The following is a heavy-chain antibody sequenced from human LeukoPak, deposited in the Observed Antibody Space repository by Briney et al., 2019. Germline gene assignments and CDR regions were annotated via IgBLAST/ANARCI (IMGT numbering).Heavy chain of an antibody. CDR1: GGSISSGGYY. V-gene: IGHV4-30-2*01. D-gene: IGHD1-26*01. CDR2: IYHSGST. CDR3: ARVEWELHWFDP. Sequence: PSETLSLTCTVSGGSISSGGYYWSWIRQPPGKGLEWIGYIYHSGSTYYNPSLKSRVAISVDRSKNQYSLKLSSVTAADTAVYYCARVEWELHWFDPWGQGTLVTVSS. J-gene: IGHJ5*02.